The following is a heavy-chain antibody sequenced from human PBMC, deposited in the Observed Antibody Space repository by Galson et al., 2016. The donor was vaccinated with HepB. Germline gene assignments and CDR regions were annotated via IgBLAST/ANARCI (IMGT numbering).Heavy chain of an antibody. D-gene: IGHD6-6*01. Sequence: SLRLSCAGSGFTFNGYNMNWVRQAPGKGPEWVSSISSGSSYIYYADSVKGRFTISRDNFKNSSYLQMNSLRAEDTALYSCARVREKQLLDAFDIWGQGTMVTVSS. CDR3: ARVREKQLLDAFDI. V-gene: IGHV3-21*01. CDR2: ISSGSSYI. J-gene: IGHJ3*02. CDR1: GFTFNGYN.